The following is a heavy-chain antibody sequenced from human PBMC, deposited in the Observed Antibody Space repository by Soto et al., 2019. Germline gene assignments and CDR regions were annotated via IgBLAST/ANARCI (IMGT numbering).Heavy chain of an antibody. Sequence: ASVKVSCKASGGTFSSYAISWVRQAPGQGPGGMGGIIPIFGTANYAQKFQGRVTITADESTSTAYMELSSLRSEDTAVYYCARGIXGKLLTLGLYYYYGMDVWGQGTTVTVSS. CDR1: GGTFSSYA. J-gene: IGHJ6*02. D-gene: IGHD1-26*01. CDR2: IIPIFGTA. CDR3: ARGIXGKLLTLGLYYYYGMDV. V-gene: IGHV1-69*13.